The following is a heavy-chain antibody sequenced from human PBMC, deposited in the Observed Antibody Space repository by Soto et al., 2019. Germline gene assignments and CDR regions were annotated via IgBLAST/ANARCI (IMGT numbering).Heavy chain of an antibody. CDR3: ARRTVAGYFDY. D-gene: IGHD6-19*01. J-gene: IGHJ4*02. CDR2: INHSGST. Sequence: SETLSLTCAVYGGSFSGYYWSWIRQPPGKGLEWIGEINHSGSTNYNPSLKSRVTISVDTSKNQFSLKLSSVTAADTAVYYCARRTVAGYFDYWGQGTLVTVSS. V-gene: IGHV4-34*01. CDR1: GGSFSGYY.